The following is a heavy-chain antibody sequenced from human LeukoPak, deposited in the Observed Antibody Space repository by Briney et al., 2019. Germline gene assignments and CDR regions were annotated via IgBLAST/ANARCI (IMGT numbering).Heavy chain of an antibody. V-gene: IGHV3-7*01. CDR1: GFTFSSYW. CDR3: ARASTGTCDS. D-gene: IGHD3-9*01. Sequence: PGGSLRLSCAASGFTFSSYWMSWVRQAPGKGLEWVANIKQDESEKYYVDSVNGRFTISRDNVKNSLFPQMNRLRDEDTAVYYCARASTGTCDSWGQGTLVTVSS. J-gene: IGHJ4*02. CDR2: IKQDESEK.